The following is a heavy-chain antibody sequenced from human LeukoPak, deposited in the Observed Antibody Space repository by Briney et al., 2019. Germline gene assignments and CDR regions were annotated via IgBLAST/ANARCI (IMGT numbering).Heavy chain of an antibody. D-gene: IGHD5-18*01. V-gene: IGHV3-11*04. CDR2: ISSSANTI. CDR3: ARDSRGYSYGPQGFDY. CDR1: GFTFSDYY. J-gene: IGHJ4*02. Sequence: GGSLRLSCAASGFTFSDYYMSWIRQAPGKGLEWVSYISSSANTIYYADSVKGRFTISRDNAKNSLYLQMNSLRAEDTAVYYCARDSRGYSYGPQGFDYWGQGTLVTVSS.